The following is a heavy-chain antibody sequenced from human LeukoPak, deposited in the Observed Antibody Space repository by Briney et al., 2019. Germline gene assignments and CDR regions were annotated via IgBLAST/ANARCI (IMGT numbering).Heavy chain of an antibody. V-gene: IGHV3-48*03. Sequence: GGSLRLSCAASGFTLSSNQMHWVRQAPGEGLEWVSYISSSGSTKYYADSVKGRFTISRDNAKNSLYLQMNSLRAEDTAVYYCARDYGGSSPFDYWGQGTLVTVSS. D-gene: IGHD4-23*01. CDR3: ARDYGGSSPFDY. J-gene: IGHJ4*02. CDR1: GFTLSSNQ. CDR2: ISSSGSTK.